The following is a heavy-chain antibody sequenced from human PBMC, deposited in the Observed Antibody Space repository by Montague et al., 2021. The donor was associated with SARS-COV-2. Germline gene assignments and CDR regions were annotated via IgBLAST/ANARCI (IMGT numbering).Heavy chain of an antibody. D-gene: IGHD3-3*01. CDR3: ARDQRIFGVVITSFDY. Sequence: TLSLTCTVSGGSISSGGYYWSWIRQHPGKGLEWIGYIYYSGSTYYNPSLKSRVTISVDTSKNQFSLKLSSVTAADTAVYYCARDQRIFGVVITSFDYWGQGTLVTVSS. J-gene: IGHJ4*02. CDR1: GGSISSGGYY. CDR2: IYYSGST. V-gene: IGHV4-31*03.